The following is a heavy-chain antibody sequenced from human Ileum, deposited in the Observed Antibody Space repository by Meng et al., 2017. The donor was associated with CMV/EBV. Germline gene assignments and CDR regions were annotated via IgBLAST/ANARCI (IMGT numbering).Heavy chain of an antibody. CDR3: AKSRSSSISCYNY. D-gene: IGHD2-2*02. V-gene: IGHV3-23*01. CDR1: GFSFSNYA. CDR2: INSSGDNT. Sequence: GESMKISCAASGFSFSNYAMSWVRQAPGKGLEWVSDINSSGDNTHYADSVKGRFTISRNNSKNTLYLQMDSLRAEDTAVYYCAKSRSSSISCYNYWGQGTLVTCYS. J-gene: IGHJ4*02.